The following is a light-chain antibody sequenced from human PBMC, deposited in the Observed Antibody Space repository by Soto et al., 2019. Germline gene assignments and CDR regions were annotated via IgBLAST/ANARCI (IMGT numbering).Light chain of an antibody. Sequence: DIVLTQSPGTLSLSPGGRATLSCRASQSVSSSYLAWYQHKPGQAPRLLIYGASNRATGIPDRFSGSGSGTDFTLTLNRLEPEDFAVYFCQQYGASPRFGQGTRLEIK. CDR1: QSVSSSY. CDR2: GAS. J-gene: IGKJ5*01. V-gene: IGKV3-20*01. CDR3: QQYGASPR.